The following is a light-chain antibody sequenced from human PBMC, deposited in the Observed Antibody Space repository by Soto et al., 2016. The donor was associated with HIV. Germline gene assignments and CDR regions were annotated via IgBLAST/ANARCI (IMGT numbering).Light chain of an antibody. CDR3: QQYSTFSLWT. CDR1: QSISTW. CDR2: KSS. V-gene: IGKV1-5*03. Sequence: DIQMTQSPSTLSASVGDRVTITCRASQSISTWLAWYQQKPGKAPKILVYKSSTLESGVPSRFSGSGSGTEFTLTISSLQPDDFATYYCQQYSTFSLWTFGQGTKWKSN. J-gene: IGKJ1*01.